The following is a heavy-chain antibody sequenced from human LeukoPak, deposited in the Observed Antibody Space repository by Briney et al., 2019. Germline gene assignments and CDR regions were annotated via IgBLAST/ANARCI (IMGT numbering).Heavy chain of an antibody. CDR1: GFSFSSYS. CDR2: ISSSSSYI. D-gene: IGHD4-11*01. V-gene: IGHV3-21*01. J-gene: IGHJ4*02. CDR3: AREVVYSNYAFDY. Sequence: GGSLRLSCAASGFSFSSYSMSWVRQAPGKGLEWVSSISSSSSYIYYADSVKGRFTISRDNAKNSLYLQMNSLRAEDTAVYYCAREVVYSNYAFDYWGQGTLVPVSS.